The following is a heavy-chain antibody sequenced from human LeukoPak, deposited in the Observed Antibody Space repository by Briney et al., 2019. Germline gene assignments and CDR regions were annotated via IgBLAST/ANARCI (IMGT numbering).Heavy chain of an antibody. CDR2: MKQDGSEK. CDR1: GFTFSSYW. D-gene: IGHD3-10*01. CDR3: ARVSQIYGSGSYYYFDY. J-gene: IGHJ4*02. V-gene: IGHV3-7*03. Sequence: GGSLRLSCAASGFTFSSYWMSWVRQAPGKGLEWVANMKQDGSEKYYVDSVKGRFTISRDNAKNSLYLQMNSLRAEDTAVYYCARVSQIYGSGSYYYFDYWGQGTLVTVSS.